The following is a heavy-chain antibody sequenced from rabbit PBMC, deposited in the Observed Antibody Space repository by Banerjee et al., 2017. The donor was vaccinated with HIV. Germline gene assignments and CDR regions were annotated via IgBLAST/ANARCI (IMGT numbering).Heavy chain of an antibody. J-gene: IGHJ4*01. CDR3: ARAVSGYTFNL. Sequence: QLVESGGGLVQPGGSLKLSCKASGLDFSSYSMSWVRQAPGKGLEWIGYIDPVFGSTYYASWVNGRFTISSHNAQNTVDLQMNSLTAADTATYFCARAVSGYTFNLWGPGTLVTVS. D-gene: IGHD1-1*01. CDR2: IDPVFGST. CDR1: GLDFSSYS. V-gene: IGHV1S7*01.